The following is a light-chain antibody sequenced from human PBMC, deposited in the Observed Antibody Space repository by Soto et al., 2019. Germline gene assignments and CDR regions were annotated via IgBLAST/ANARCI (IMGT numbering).Light chain of an antibody. V-gene: IGKV1-5*01. Sequence: DIQMTQSPSTLSASVGDRVTITCRASQSVSSWLAWYQHKPGKAPNLLIYDASNLKSGVPSRFTGSGSGTEFTLTISSLQPDDFATYYCQQYDSYPRTFGQGTKVDIK. CDR2: DAS. J-gene: IGKJ1*01. CDR1: QSVSSW. CDR3: QQYDSYPRT.